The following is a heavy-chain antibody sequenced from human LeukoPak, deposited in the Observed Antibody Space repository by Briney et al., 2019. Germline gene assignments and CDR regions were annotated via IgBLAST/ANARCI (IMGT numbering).Heavy chain of an antibody. V-gene: IGHV1-18*01. J-gene: IGHJ5*02. CDR3: ARVVGSNWFDP. CDR1: GYTFTSYG. Sequence: ASVKVSCKASGYTFTSYGISWVRQAPGQGPEWMGWISAYSGNTNYAQKLQGRVTMTTDTSTSTAYMELRSLRSDGTAVYYCARVVGSNWFDPWGQGILVTVSS. D-gene: IGHD2-15*01. CDR2: ISAYSGNT.